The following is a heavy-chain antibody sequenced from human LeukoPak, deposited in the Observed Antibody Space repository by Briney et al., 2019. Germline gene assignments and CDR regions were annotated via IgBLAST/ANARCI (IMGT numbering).Heavy chain of an antibody. CDR1: RGTFSSYA. D-gene: IGHD5-12*01. CDR2: IIPIFGTA. CDR3: ARTRRGYSGYDL. V-gene: IGHV1-69*05. J-gene: IGHJ4*02. Sequence: SVKVSCKASRGTFSSYAISWVRQAPGQGLEWMGRIIPIFGTANYAQKFQGRVTITTDESTSTAYMELSSLRSEDTAVYYCARTRRGYSGYDLWGQGTLVTVSS.